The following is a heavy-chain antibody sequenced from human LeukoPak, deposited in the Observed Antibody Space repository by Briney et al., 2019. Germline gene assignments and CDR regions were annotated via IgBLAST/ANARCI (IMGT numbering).Heavy chain of an antibody. Sequence: GGSLRLSCAASGFTFDDYAMHWVRQAPGKGLEWVSSISWNSGSIGYADSVKGRFTISRDNAKNSLYLQMNSLRADDTALYYCVKAGAVAGFLDYWGQGTLVTVSS. CDR2: ISWNSGSI. CDR1: GFTFDDYA. J-gene: IGHJ4*02. CDR3: VKAGAVAGFLDY. D-gene: IGHD6-19*01. V-gene: IGHV3-9*01.